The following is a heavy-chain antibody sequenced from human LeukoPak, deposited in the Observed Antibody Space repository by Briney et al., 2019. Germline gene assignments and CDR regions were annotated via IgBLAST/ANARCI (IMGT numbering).Heavy chain of an antibody. J-gene: IGHJ3*02. CDR1: GYTFTGYY. CDR2: INPNSGGT. CDR3: ARMAYCGGDCYSSVDAFDI. Sequence: ASVKVSCKASGYTFTGYYMHWVRQAPGQGLEWMGWINPNSGGTNYAQTFQGRVTMTRDTSISTADMELSRLRSDDTAVYYCARMAYCGGDCYSSVDAFDIWGQGTMVTVSS. D-gene: IGHD2-21*02. V-gene: IGHV1-2*02.